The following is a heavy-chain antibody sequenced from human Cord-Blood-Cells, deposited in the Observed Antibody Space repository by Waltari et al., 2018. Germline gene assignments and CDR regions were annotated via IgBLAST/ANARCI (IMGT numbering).Heavy chain of an antibody. CDR1: GYTFTGYY. J-gene: IGHJ6*02. CDR3: ARVKGPLTGDYYYYYGMDV. D-gene: IGHD7-27*01. Sequence: QVQLVQSGAEVKKPGASVKVSCKASGYTFTGYYMHWVRQAPGHGLEWMGWINPNSGGTNYAQKFQGWVTMTRDTSISTAYMELSRLRSDDTAVYYCARVKGPLTGDYYYYYGMDVWGQGTTVTVSS. V-gene: IGHV1-2*04. CDR2: INPNSGGT.